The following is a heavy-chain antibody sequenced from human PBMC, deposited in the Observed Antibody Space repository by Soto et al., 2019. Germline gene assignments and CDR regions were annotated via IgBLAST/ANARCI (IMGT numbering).Heavy chain of an antibody. V-gene: IGHV3-23*01. J-gene: IGHJ4*02. D-gene: IGHD3-10*01. CDR1: GFTFSSYS. CDR3: AKGQGWFGGFDY. Sequence: EVQLLESGGGLVQPGGSLRLSCAASGFTFSSYSMSWVRHAPRKWLEWVSAISGSGGSTYYADSVKGRFTISRDNSKNTLYMQMNSLRAEDTAVYYCAKGQGWFGGFDYWGQGTLVTVSS. CDR2: ISGSGGST.